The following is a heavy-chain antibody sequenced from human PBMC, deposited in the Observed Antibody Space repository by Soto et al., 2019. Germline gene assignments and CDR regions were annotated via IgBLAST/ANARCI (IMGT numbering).Heavy chain of an antibody. CDR3: ARDVARHSGSADYYYYGMDV. D-gene: IGHD5-12*01. J-gene: IGHJ6*02. CDR2: IIPILGIT. Sequence: ASVKVSCKASGGTFSSYTISWVRQAPGQGLEWMGRIIPILGITNYAQKFQGRVTMTRDKSTSTAYMELSSLRSEDTAVYYCARDVARHSGSADYYYYGMDVWGQGTTVTVSS. CDR1: GGTFSSYT. V-gene: IGHV1-69*04.